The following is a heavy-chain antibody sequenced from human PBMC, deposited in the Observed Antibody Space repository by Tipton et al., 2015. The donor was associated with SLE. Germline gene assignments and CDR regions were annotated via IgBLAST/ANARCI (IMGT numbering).Heavy chain of an antibody. CDR3: ARGVVTYFDC. CDR2: IYHSGGT. CDR1: GVSISSGDYS. Sequence: TLSLTCAVSGVSISSGDYSWSWIRKPPGKGLEWIGYIYHSGGTYYNPSLKSQVTMSVDRSKNQFSRKLSSVTAADTAVYYCARGVVTYFDCWGQGTLVTVSS. V-gene: IGHV4-30-2*01. D-gene: IGHD3-3*01. J-gene: IGHJ4*02.